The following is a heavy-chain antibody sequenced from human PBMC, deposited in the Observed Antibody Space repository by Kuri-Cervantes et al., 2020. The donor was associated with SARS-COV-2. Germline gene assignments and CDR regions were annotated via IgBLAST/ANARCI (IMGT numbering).Heavy chain of an antibody. CDR2: IYYSGST. J-gene: IGHJ2*01. CDR1: GGSVSSGSYY. Sequence: SETLSLTCTVSGGSVSSGSYYWSWIRQPPGKGLEWIGYIYYSGSTNYNPSLKSRVTISVDTSKNQFSLKLSSVTAADTAVYYCARDREAYCGGDCHKNWYFDLWGRGTLVTVSS. V-gene: IGHV4-61*01. CDR3: ARDREAYCGGDCHKNWYFDL. D-gene: IGHD2-21*01.